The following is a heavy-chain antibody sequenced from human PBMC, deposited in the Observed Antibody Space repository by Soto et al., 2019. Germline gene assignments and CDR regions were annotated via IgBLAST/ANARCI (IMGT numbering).Heavy chain of an antibody. D-gene: IGHD4-17*01. J-gene: IGHJ5*02. Sequence: PSETLXXXXTVSGGSISSSSYYWGWIRQPPGKGLEWIGSIYYSGSTYYNPSLKSRVTISVDTSKNQFSLKLSSVTAADTAVYYCARRSDYGENWFDPWGQGTLVT. CDR2: IYYSGST. CDR1: GGSISSSSYY. V-gene: IGHV4-39*01. CDR3: ARRSDYGENWFDP.